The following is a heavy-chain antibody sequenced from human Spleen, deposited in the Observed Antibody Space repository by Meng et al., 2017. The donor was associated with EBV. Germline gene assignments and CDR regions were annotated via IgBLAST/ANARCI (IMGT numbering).Heavy chain of an antibody. V-gene: IGHV4-39*01. J-gene: IGHJ4*02. CDR1: GGSLSTSQS. CDR2: INYTGST. CDR3: ARQAWGGWEADF. Sequence: QDSRPALGHPSDTPSPPRTAAGGSLSTSQSWGWIRRPQGKGLEWIGTINYTGSTYNNSPLKSRVTIPADTPKSQFTLKLSSVAAADTAVYYCARQAWGGWEADFWGQGTLVTVSS. D-gene: IGHD6-19*01.